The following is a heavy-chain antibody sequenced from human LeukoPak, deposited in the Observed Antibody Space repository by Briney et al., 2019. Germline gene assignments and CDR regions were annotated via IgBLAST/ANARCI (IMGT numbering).Heavy chain of an antibody. J-gene: IGHJ4*02. CDR2: IYTSGST. V-gene: IGHV4-4*07. Sequence: KSSETLSLTCTVSGGSISSYYWSWIRQPAGKGLEWIGRIYTSGSTNYNPSLKSRVTTPVDTSKNQFSLKLSSVTAADTAVYYCARDGEARIPLDWGQGTLVTVSS. CDR3: ARDGEARIPLD. D-gene: IGHD2-2*02. CDR1: GGSISSYY.